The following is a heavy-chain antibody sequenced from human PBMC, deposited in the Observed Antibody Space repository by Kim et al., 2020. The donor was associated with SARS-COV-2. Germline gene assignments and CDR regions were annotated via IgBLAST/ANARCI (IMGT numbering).Heavy chain of an antibody. V-gene: IGHV3-23*03. CDR3: AKVRLGDSSGYYNDAFD. D-gene: IGHD3-22*01. CDR2: IYSGGSST. Sequence: GGSLRLSCAAPGFTFSSYAMSWVRQAPGKGLEWVSVIYSGGSSTYYADSVKGRFTISRDNSKNTLYLQMNSLRAEDTAVYYCAKVRLGDSSGYYNDAFD. J-gene: IGHJ3*02. CDR1: GFTFSSYA.